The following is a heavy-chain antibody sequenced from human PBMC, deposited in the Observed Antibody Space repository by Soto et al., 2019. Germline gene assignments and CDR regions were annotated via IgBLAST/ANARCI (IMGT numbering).Heavy chain of an antibody. J-gene: IGHJ4*02. CDR2: IYTSGGT. V-gene: IGHV4-4*07. D-gene: IGHD6-13*01. CDR1: GGSITGYY. Sequence: QVYLQESGPGLVKPSETLSLTCTVSGGSITGYYWSWIRQPAGKGLEWIGRIYTSGGTNYNPSLKSRLTMSVDTSKNQFSLKLTSVTAADTAVYYCARGFASSWYYFDFWGQGALVTVSS. CDR3: ARGFASSWYYFDF.